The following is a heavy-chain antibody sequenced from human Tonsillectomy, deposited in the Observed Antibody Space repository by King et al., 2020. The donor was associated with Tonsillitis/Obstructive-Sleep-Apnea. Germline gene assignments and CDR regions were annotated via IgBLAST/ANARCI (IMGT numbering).Heavy chain of an antibody. CDR1: GGSISSGTYY. Sequence: QLQESGPGLVKPSQTLSLTCTVSGGSISSGTYYWGWSRQHPGKGPEWIGVISYSGNTFYNPSLKSRVTISVEASETQFSLSLKSVTVADTAVYYCSRSTEYSNFETYWGQGSLVTVSA. J-gene: IGHJ4*02. D-gene: IGHD4-11*01. V-gene: IGHV4-31*03. CDR2: ISYSGNT. CDR3: SRSTEYSNFETY.